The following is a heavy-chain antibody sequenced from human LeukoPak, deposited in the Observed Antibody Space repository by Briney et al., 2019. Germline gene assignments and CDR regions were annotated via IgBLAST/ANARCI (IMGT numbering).Heavy chain of an antibody. CDR2: INHSGST. CDR1: GGSFSGYY. D-gene: IGHD3-3*01. V-gene: IGHV4-34*01. J-gene: IGHJ4*02. Sequence: SETLSLTCAVYGGSFSGYYWSWIRQPPGKGLEWIGEINHSGSTNYNPSLKSRVTISVDTSKNQFSLKLSSVTAADTAVYYYATYIPRRVYYFDYWGQGTLVTVSS. CDR3: ATYIPRRVYYFDY.